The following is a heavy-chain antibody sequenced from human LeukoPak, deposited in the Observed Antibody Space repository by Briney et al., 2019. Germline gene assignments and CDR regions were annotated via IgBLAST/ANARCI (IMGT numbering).Heavy chain of an antibody. Sequence: QSGGSLRLSCAASGFTFSSYGMNWVRQAPGKGLEWVSYISSSSSTIYYADSVKGRFTISRDNAKNSLYLQMNSLRDEDTAVYYCARDPTTIFGVVISGGYYFDYWGQGTLVTVSS. J-gene: IGHJ4*02. CDR1: GFTFSSYG. V-gene: IGHV3-48*02. CDR2: ISSSSSTI. D-gene: IGHD3-3*01. CDR3: ARDPTTIFGVVISGGYYFDY.